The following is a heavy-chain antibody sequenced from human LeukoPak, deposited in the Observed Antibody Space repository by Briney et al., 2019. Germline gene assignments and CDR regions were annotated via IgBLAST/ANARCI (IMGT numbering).Heavy chain of an antibody. V-gene: IGHV1-46*01. CDR3: ARGDSSSWYGPLFDY. CDR1: GYTFTSYY. J-gene: IGHJ4*02. Sequence: ASVKVSCKASGYTFTSYYMHWLRQAPGQGLEWMGIINPSGGSTSYAQKFQGRVTMTRDTSTSTVYMELSSLRSEDTAVYYCARGDSSSWYGPLFDYWGQGTLVTVSS. CDR2: INPSGGST. D-gene: IGHD6-13*01.